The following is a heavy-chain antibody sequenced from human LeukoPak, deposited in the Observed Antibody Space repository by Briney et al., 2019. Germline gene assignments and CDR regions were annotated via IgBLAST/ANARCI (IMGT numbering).Heavy chain of an antibody. V-gene: IGHV3-21*01. J-gene: IGHJ3*02. D-gene: IGHD3-10*01. CDR1: AFTFSVYS. CDR3: AREARITMVRGVSVYAFDI. CDR2: ISSSSSSI. Sequence: GGSLRLSCAASAFTFSVYSITWVRQAPGEGLECVSSISSSSSSIYYADSVKRRFTISRDNAKNSLFLQMNRLRAEDTAVYYCAREARITMVRGVSVYAFDIGGQGTMVTVSS.